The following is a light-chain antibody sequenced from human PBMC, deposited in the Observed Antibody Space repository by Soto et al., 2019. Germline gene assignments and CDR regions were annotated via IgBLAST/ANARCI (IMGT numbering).Light chain of an antibody. CDR3: QQSWT. CDR1: QSMSRY. V-gene: IGKV1-39*01. J-gene: IGKJ1*01. Sequence: DIQMTQSPSSLSASVGDRVTITCRARQSMSRYLDWYQQKPGKATKLLFYAASILQSAVPSKFSCIGIETALTLTTSSLQPEDFAIDYCQQSWTFGQGTKV. CDR2: AAS.